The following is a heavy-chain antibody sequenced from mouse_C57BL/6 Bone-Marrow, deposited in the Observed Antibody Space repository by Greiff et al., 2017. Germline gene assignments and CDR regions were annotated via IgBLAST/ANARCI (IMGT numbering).Heavy chain of an antibody. J-gene: IGHJ1*03. CDR1: GFTFSSYG. CDR2: ISSGGSYT. CDR3: ARRCYYGSSLGYFDV. Sequence: EVKLMESGGDFVKPGGSLKLSCAASGFTFSSYGMSWVRQTPDKRLEWVATISSGGSYTYYPDSVKGRFTVSRDNAKNTLYLQMSSLKSADTAVYFCARRCYYGSSLGYFDVWGTGTTVTVSS. D-gene: IGHD1-1*01. V-gene: IGHV5-6*02.